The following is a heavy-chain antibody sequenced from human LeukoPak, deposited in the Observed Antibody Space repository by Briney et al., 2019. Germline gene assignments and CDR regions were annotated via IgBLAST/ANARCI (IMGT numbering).Heavy chain of an antibody. D-gene: IGHD1-1*01. V-gene: IGHV4-39*07. Sequence: SETLSLTCTVSGGSISSSSYYWGWIRQPPGKGLEWIGSIYYSGSTYYNPSLKSRVTISVDTSKNQFSLKLSSVTAADTAVYYCARGINWNGCIRPLYYFDYWGQGTLVTISS. CDR2: IYYSGST. J-gene: IGHJ4*02. CDR3: ARGINWNGCIRPLYYFDY. CDR1: GGSISSSSYY.